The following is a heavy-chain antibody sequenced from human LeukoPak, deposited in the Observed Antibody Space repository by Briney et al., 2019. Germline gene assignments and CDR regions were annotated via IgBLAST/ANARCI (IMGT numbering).Heavy chain of an antibody. CDR1: GFTFITYG. D-gene: IGHD2-21*01. CDR2: TSPGGSST. V-gene: IGHV3-64D*06. Sequence: GGSLRLSCSASGFTFITYGMHWVRQAPGKGLETVSATSPGGSSTLYTDAVKGRFTISRDNSENTVYLQMTSLRAEDTAVYYCVSARTESAYDYWGRGTLVAVSS. CDR3: VSARTESAYDY. J-gene: IGHJ4*02.